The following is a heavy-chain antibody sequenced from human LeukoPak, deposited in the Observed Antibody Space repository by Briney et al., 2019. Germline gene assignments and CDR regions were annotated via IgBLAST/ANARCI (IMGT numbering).Heavy chain of an antibody. D-gene: IGHD2-15*01. CDR1: GFTFSSNY. CDR2: IYSGGST. Sequence: GGSLRLSCAASGFTFSSNYMSWVRQAPGKGLEWVSVIYSGGSTYYADSVKGRFTISRDNSKSTLCLQMNSLRAEDTAVYYCAKQLGYCSDGSCYLPYWGQGTLVTVSS. J-gene: IGHJ4*02. V-gene: IGHV3-53*01. CDR3: AKQLGYCSDGSCYLPY.